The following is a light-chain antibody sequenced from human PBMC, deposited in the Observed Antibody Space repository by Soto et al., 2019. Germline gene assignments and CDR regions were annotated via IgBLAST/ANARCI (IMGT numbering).Light chain of an antibody. J-gene: IGKJ4*01. CDR2: WAS. Sequence: DIVMTQSPDSLAVYLGERATINCKSSQSVLYSSNNKNYLAWYQQKPGQPPKLLIYWASTRESGVPDRFSGSGSGTDFTLTISSLQAEDVAVYYCQQYYTTPLPFGGGTKVEIK. CDR1: QSVLYSSNNKNY. CDR3: QQYYTTPLP. V-gene: IGKV4-1*01.